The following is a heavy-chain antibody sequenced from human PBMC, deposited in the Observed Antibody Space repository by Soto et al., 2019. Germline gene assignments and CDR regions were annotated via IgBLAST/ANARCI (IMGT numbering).Heavy chain of an antibody. D-gene: IGHD6-19*01. V-gene: IGHV3-23*01. J-gene: IGHJ4*02. Sequence: GGSLRLSCAASGFNFGYYAMGWVRQAPGKGLEWVSVTSDTGITTYYADSVKGRFTISRDNSKGTLFLQMNSLRVEDTAVYFCAKDAKRTNGWYYFDYWGQGALVTVSS. CDR3: AKDAKRTNGWYYFDY. CDR2: TSDTGITT. CDR1: GFNFGYYA.